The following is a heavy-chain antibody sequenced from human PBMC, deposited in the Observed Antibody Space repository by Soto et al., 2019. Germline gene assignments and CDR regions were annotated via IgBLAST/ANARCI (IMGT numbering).Heavy chain of an antibody. CDR1: GFTFDDYT. CDR3: AKDTNGGIPDPTNYYYGMDV. Sequence: GGSLRLSCAASGFTFDDYTMHWVRQAPGKGLEWVSLISWDGGSTYYADSVKGRFTISRDNSKNSLYLQMNSLRTEDTALYYCAKDTNGGIPDPTNYYYGMDVWGQGTTVTVSS. J-gene: IGHJ6*02. D-gene: IGHD2-15*01. V-gene: IGHV3-43*01. CDR2: ISWDGGST.